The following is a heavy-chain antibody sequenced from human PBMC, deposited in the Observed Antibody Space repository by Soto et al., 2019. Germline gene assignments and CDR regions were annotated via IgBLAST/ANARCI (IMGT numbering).Heavy chain of an antibody. CDR1: AFTFSSYA. V-gene: IGHV3-23*01. CDR3: AKGRASDCPGCTQDY. CDR2: VSGSGDST. Sequence: EVQLLESGGGLAQPGGSLRLSCAASAFTFSSYAMSWVRQAPGKGLEWVSAVSGSGDSTYYADSVKGRFTISRDNSKNTLYLQMNSLRADDTAVYYCAKGRASDCPGCTQDYWGQGTLFTVSS. J-gene: IGHJ4*02. D-gene: IGHD2-21*02.